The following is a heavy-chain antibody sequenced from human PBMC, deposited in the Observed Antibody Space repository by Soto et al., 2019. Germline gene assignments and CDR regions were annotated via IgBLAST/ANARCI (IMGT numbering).Heavy chain of an antibody. CDR3: AKDIVAVGGYESFDF. V-gene: IGHV3-23*01. D-gene: IGHD5-12*01. Sequence: EVQLSQSGGGLVQPGGSLRLSCAASGFTFSNFAMRWVRQAPGKGLAWVSDISGSGGSTYYAESVKGRFTISRDNSKNTLFLQKNSLRDEDTAVYYCAKDIVAVGGYESFDFWGQGTMVTVSS. J-gene: IGHJ4*02. CDR2: ISGSGGST. CDR1: GFTFSNFA.